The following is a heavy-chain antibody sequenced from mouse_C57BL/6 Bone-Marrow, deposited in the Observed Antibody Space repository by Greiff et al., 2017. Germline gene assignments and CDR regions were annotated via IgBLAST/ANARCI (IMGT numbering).Heavy chain of an antibody. J-gene: IGHJ3*01. CDR3: ARGNDYDGAWFAY. V-gene: IGHV1-59*01. CDR1: GYTFTSYW. Sequence: VQLQQPGAELVRPGTSVKLSCKASGYTFTSYWMPWVKQRPGQGLEWIGVIDPSDSYTNYNQKFKGKATLTVDTSSSTAYMQLSSLTSEDSAVYYCARGNDYDGAWFAYWGQGTLVTVSA. CDR2: IDPSDSYT. D-gene: IGHD2-4*01.